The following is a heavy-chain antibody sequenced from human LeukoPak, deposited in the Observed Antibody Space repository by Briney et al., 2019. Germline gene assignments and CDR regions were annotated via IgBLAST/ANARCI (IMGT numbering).Heavy chain of an antibody. D-gene: IGHD3-3*01. Sequence: SQTLSLTCTVSGGSISSGDHYWSWIRQPPGKGLEWIGYIYYSGSTYSNPSLKSRISISKDTSKNQFSLKLSSVTAADTAVYYCARRFLGQAGAFDIWGQGTMVTVSS. CDR1: GGSISSGDHY. CDR3: ARRFLGQAGAFDI. V-gene: IGHV4-30-4*01. J-gene: IGHJ3*02. CDR2: IYYSGST.